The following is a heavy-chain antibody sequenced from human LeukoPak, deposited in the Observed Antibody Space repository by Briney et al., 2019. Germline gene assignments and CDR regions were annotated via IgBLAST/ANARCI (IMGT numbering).Heavy chain of an antibody. D-gene: IGHD2-21*02. J-gene: IGHJ4*02. CDR2: INPSGGSA. CDR1: GYTFTSYY. V-gene: IGHV1-46*01. Sequence: ASVKVSCKASGYTFTSYYMHWVRQAPGQGLEWMGIINPSGGSATYAQRFQGRVTMTRDTSTSTVYMELSSLRSEDTAVYYCARFNCGSDCYPDYWGQGTLVTVSS. CDR3: ARFNCGSDCYPDY.